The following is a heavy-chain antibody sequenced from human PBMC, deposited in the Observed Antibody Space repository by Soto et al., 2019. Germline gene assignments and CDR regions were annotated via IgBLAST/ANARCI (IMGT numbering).Heavy chain of an antibody. CDR1: GGTFSSYT. Sequence: QVQLVQSGAEVKKPGSSVKVSCKASGGTFSSYTISWVRQAPGQGLEGMGRIIPILGIANYAQKFQGRVTITADKSTSTAYMELSSLRSEDTAVYYCASLGYCSGGSCYSADYWGQGTLVTVSS. CDR2: IIPILGIA. D-gene: IGHD2-15*01. V-gene: IGHV1-69*02. CDR3: ASLGYCSGGSCYSADY. J-gene: IGHJ4*02.